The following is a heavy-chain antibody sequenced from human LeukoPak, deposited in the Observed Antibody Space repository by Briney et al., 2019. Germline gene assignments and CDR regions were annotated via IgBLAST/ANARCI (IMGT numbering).Heavy chain of an antibody. Sequence: PSETLSLTCAVYGGSFSGYYWSWIRQPPGKGLEWIGEINHSGSTNYNPSLKSRVTISVDTSKNQFSLKLSSVTAADTAVYYCAREMRYSYGPNDAFDIWGQGTMVTVSS. CDR2: INHSGST. V-gene: IGHV4-34*01. J-gene: IGHJ3*02. D-gene: IGHD5-18*01. CDR1: GGSFSGYY. CDR3: AREMRYSYGPNDAFDI.